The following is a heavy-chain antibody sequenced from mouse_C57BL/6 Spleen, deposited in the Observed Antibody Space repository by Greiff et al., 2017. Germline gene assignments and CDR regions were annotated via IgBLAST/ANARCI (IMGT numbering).Heavy chain of an antibody. D-gene: IGHD4-1*02. V-gene: IGHV1-50*01. CDR1: GYTFTSYW. CDR2: IDPSDSYT. CDR3: ARSFHSQLGRNFDY. J-gene: IGHJ2*01. Sequence: QVQLQQPGAELVKPGASVKLSCKASGYTFTSYWMQWVKQRPGQGLEWIGEIDPSDSYTNYNQKFKGKATLTVDTSSSTAYMQLSSLTSEDSAVYYCARSFHSQLGRNFDYWGQGTTLTVSS.